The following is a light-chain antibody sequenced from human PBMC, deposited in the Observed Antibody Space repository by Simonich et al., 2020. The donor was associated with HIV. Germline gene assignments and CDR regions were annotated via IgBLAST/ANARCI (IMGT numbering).Light chain of an antibody. Sequence: QSALTQPASVSGSPGQSITISCTETSSDVGGYNYVSWYQQHPGKAPKLMIYDVSKRPSGVSNSFAGSKSGNTASLTISGLQAEDEADYYCSSYTSSSTLVFGGGTKLTVL. CDR2: DVS. V-gene: IGLV2-14*01. CDR1: SSDVGGYNY. CDR3: SSYTSSSTLV. J-gene: IGLJ2*01.